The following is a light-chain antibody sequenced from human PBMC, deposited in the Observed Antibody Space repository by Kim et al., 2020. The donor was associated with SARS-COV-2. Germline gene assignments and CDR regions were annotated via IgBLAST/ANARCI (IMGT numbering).Light chain of an antibody. CDR3: HSYDRDSHV. Sequence: GTPVTTPCPRSRGTFAPDYVKGNQRPPGWAPATVIYADNERPSGVPDRFSGSSDASSNSASLTISGLKTEDEADYYCHSYDRDSHVFGTGTKVTVL. CDR1: RGTFAPDY. V-gene: IGLV6-57*03. CDR2: ADN. J-gene: IGLJ1*01.